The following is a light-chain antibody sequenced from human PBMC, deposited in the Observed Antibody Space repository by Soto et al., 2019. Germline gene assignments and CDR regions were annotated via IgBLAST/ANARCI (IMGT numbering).Light chain of an antibody. Sequence: QSALTQPASVSGSPGQSITISCTGTSSDVGGYNYVSWYQQHPGKAPKLMIYDVSNRPSGVSNRFSGSKSVNTASLTISGLQAEDEGDYYCSSYTSSSTVVFGGGTELTVL. CDR1: SSDVGGYNY. V-gene: IGLV2-14*01. CDR3: SSYTSSSTVV. CDR2: DVS. J-gene: IGLJ2*01.